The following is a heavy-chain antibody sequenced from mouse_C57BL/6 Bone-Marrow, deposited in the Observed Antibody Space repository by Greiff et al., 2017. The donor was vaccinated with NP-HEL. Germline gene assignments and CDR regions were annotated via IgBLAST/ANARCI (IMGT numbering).Heavy chain of an antibody. CDR2: IWSDGST. J-gene: IGHJ2*01. V-gene: IGHV2-6-1*01. D-gene: IGHD1-1*01. CDR3: ARQGLDNGSSYDYFDY. Sequence: VQLVESGPGLVAPSQSLSITCTVSGFSLTSYGVHWVRQPPGKGLEWLVVIWSDGSTTYNSALKSRLSISKDNSKSQVFLKMNSLQTDDTAMYYCARQGLDNGSSYDYFDYWGQGTTLTVSS. CDR1: GFSLTSYG.